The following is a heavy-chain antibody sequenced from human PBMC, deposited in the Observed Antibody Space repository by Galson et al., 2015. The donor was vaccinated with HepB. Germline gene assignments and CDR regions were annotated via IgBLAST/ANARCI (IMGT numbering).Heavy chain of an antibody. CDR1: GDSVSNNIAA. CDR2: TYYRSKWYN. CDR3: TRSMAGSDA. Sequence: CAISGDSVSNNIAAWNWIRQSPSRGLEWLGRTYYRSKWYNNYAVSVKSRITINPDTSKNQFSLQLNSVTPDDTAVYFCTRSMAGSDAWGQGTLVSVSS. D-gene: IGHD6-19*01. V-gene: IGHV6-1*01. J-gene: IGHJ5*02.